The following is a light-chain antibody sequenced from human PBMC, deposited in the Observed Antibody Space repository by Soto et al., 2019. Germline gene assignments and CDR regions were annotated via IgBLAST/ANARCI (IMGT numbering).Light chain of an antibody. V-gene: IGKV3-15*01. CDR3: QQYSSTPNT. CDR2: GAS. CDR1: QSVGSF. Sequence: EKVMTQSPATLSMSPGERATLSCRASQSVGSFLAWYQQKPGQAPRLLIYGASTRATGIPARFSGSGSGTEFTLTISSLQSEDFAVYYCQQYSSTPNTFGQGTRLEIK. J-gene: IGKJ5*01.